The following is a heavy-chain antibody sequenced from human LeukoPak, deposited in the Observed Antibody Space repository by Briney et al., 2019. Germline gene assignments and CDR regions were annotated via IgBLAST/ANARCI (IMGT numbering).Heavy chain of an antibody. Sequence: GVSLRLSCAPSIHTLRTCWMTCVRQARGKGVEWVDNINQDGSRSHYVESVKGRLPISRDNSKNSLYLQMDSLRAKDTAVYYCARRVNWTPDYWGQGTLVTVSS. J-gene: IGHJ4*02. CDR1: IHTLRTCW. D-gene: IGHD1-1*01. V-gene: IGHV3-7*05. CDR3: ARRVNWTPDY. CDR2: INQDGSRS.